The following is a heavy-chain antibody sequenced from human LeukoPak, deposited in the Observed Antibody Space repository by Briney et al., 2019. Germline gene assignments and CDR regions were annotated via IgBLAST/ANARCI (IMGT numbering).Heavy chain of an antibody. CDR3: ARSSGSYYNHDY. Sequence: GRSLRLSCAASGFTFSTYSMNWVRQAPGKGLEWVSYISSSSSTIFYADSVKGRFTVSRDNAKNSLYLQMNTLRDEDTAVYYCARSSGSYYNHDYWGQGTLVTVSS. CDR1: GFTFSTYS. D-gene: IGHD3-10*01. J-gene: IGHJ4*02. CDR2: ISSSSSTI. V-gene: IGHV3-48*02.